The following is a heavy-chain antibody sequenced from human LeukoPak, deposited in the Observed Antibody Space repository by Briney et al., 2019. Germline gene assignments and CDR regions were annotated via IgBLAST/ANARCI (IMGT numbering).Heavy chain of an antibody. D-gene: IGHD3-10*01. CDR2: IWYDGSNK. CDR1: GFTFSNYG. CDR3: ARDYHYYGSGSYHKPGR. Sequence: PGGSLRLSCAASGFTFSNYGMHWVRQAPGKGLEWVAVIWYDGSNKYYADSVKGRFTISRDNSKNTLYLQMNSLRAEDTAVYYCARDYHYYGSGSYHKPGRWGQGTLVTVSS. V-gene: IGHV3-33*01. J-gene: IGHJ4*02.